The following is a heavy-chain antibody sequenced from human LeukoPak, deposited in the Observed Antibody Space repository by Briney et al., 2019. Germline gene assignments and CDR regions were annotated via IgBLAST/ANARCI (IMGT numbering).Heavy chain of an antibody. D-gene: IGHD3-3*01. CDR1: GFTFSSYW. CDR2: IKQDGSEK. Sequence: GGSLRLSCAASGFTFSSYWMSWVRQAPGKGLEWVANIKQDGSEKYYVDSVKGRFTISRDNAKNSLYLQMNSLRAEDTAVYYCARGRSGYVGYFDYWGQGTLVTVSS. J-gene: IGHJ4*02. CDR3: ARGRSGYVGYFDY. V-gene: IGHV3-7*03.